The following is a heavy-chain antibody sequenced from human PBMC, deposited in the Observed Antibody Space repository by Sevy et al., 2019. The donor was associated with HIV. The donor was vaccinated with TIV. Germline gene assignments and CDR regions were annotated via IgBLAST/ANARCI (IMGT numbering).Heavy chain of an antibody. D-gene: IGHD6-19*01. Sequence: GGSLRLSCAASGFTVSSNYMSWVRQAPGKGLEWVSVIYSGGSTYYADSVKGRFTISRDNSKNTLYLQMNSLRAEDTAVYYCARTSSSGWSPFDYWGQGTLVPVSS. J-gene: IGHJ4*02. V-gene: IGHV3-53*01. CDR3: ARTSSSGWSPFDY. CDR1: GFTVSSNY. CDR2: IYSGGST.